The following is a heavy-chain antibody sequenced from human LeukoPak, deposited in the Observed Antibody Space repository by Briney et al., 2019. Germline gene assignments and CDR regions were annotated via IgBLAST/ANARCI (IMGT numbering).Heavy chain of an antibody. J-gene: IGHJ5*02. CDR2: IYYSGST. Sequence: PSETLSLTCNVSGVSISSSSYYWGWIRQPPGKGLEWIGSIYYSGSTYYNPSLKSRVTISVDTSKNQFSLKLSSVTAADTAVYYCARHVGFITMVRGVINNNWFDPWGQGTLVTVSS. CDR3: ARHVGFITMVRGVINNNWFDP. V-gene: IGHV4-39*01. D-gene: IGHD3-10*01. CDR1: GVSISSSSYY.